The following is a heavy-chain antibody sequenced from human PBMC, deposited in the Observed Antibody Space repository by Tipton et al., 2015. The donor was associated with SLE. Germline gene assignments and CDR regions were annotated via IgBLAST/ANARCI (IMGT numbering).Heavy chain of an antibody. Sequence: TLSLTCTVSGGSISSGSYYWSWIRQPAGKGLEWNGFIYTSGSTNYNPSLKSRVTISVDTSKNQFSLKLNSVTAADTAVYYCARVVVGAFYYGMDVWGQGTTVTVSS. V-gene: IGHV4-61*02. CDR1: GGSISSGSYY. CDR3: ARVVVGAFYYGMDV. CDR2: IYTSGST. J-gene: IGHJ6*02. D-gene: IGHD1-26*01.